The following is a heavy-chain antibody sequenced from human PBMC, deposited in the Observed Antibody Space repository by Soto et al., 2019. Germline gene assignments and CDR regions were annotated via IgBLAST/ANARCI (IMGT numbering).Heavy chain of an antibody. D-gene: IGHD2-8*01. CDR1: GFTFSSYG. V-gene: IGHV3-30*18. Sequence: GSLRLSCAASGFTFSSYGMHWVRQAPGKGLEWVAVISYDGSNKYYADSVKGRFTISRDNSKNTLYLQMNSLRAEDTAVYYCAKDKDIVLMVYAYYGMDVRGQGTTVTVSS. CDR2: ISYDGSNK. J-gene: IGHJ6*02. CDR3: AKDKDIVLMVYAYYGMDV.